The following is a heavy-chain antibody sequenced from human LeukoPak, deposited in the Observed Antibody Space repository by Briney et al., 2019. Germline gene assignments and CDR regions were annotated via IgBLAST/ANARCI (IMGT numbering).Heavy chain of an antibody. Sequence: GGSLRLSCAASGFTFSSSWMSWVRQAPGKGLEWVANIKQDGSEKYYVDSVKGRFTISRDNAKNSLYLQMNSLRAEDTAVYYCRGGPYYFDYWGQGTLVTVSS. CDR1: GFTFSSSW. J-gene: IGHJ4*02. CDR2: IKQDGSEK. V-gene: IGHV3-7*01. D-gene: IGHD3-16*01. CDR3: RGGPYYFDY.